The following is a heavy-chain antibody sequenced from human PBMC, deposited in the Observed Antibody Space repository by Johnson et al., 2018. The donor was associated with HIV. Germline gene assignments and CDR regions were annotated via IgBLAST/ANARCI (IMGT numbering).Heavy chain of an antibody. CDR2: ISYDGSNK. D-gene: IGHD6-6*01. CDR1: GFTFSSYA. Sequence: QMQLVESGGGVVQPGRSLRLSCAASGFTFSSYAMHWVRQAPGQGLEWVAVISYDGSNKYYADSVKGRFTISRDNSKNTLYLQMNSLRAEDTAMYYCARVSSIAALWDAFDIWGQGTMVTVSS. V-gene: IGHV3-30-3*01. CDR3: ARVSSIAALWDAFDI. J-gene: IGHJ3*02.